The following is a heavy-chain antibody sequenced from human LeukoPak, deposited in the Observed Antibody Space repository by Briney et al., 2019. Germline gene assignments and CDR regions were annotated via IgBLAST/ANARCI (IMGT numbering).Heavy chain of an antibody. J-gene: IGHJ4*02. CDR3: TAGVGTSDHDY. Sequence: GGSLRLSCAASGFTFKNAWMSWVRQAPGKGLEWVGRNKKRTDCETTEFAAPVQGRFNISRDDSKYTVDLLMNSLKTEDTGLYYCTAGVGTSDHDYWGQGTLVSVSS. CDR2: NKKRTDCETT. D-gene: IGHD1-26*01. V-gene: IGHV3-15*01. CDR1: GFTFKNAW.